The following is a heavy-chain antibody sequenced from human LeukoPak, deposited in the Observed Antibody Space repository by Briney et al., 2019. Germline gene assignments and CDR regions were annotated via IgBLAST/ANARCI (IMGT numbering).Heavy chain of an antibody. V-gene: IGHV3-43*02. D-gene: IGHD4-17*01. J-gene: IGHJ4*02. CDR1: GFRFSRYP. CDR2: ISGDGGST. Sequence: GGSLRLSCAVSGFRFSRYPMSWVRQAPGKGLEWVSLISGDGGSTYYADSVKGRFTISRDNSKNSLYLQMNSLRTEDTALYYCAKDGGDYGDYVGDYWGQGTLVTVSS. CDR3: AKDGGDYGDYVGDY.